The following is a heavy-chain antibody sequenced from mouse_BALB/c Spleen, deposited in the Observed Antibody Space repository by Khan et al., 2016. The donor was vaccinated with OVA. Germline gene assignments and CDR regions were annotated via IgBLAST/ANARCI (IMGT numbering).Heavy chain of an antibody. J-gene: IGHJ2*01. CDR2: TDPANGNT. V-gene: IGHV14-3*02. CDR1: GYNIKDIY. CDR3: RISTMNA. Sequence: VQLQQSGAELVKPAASLKLSCTASGYNIKDIYIHWVKQRPEKGLERIRRTDPANGNTKYDPKFQGKATITADTSSNTAYLPLSSLTSEDTAVYYCRISTMNAWGQGTTLTVSS.